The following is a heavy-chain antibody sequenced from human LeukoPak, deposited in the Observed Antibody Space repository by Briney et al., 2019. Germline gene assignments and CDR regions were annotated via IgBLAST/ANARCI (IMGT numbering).Heavy chain of an antibody. Sequence: GGPLRLSCTASGFTFGDYAMSWFRQAPGKGLEGVGFIRSKAYGGTTEYAASVKGRFTISRDDSKSIAYLQMNSLKTEDTAVYYCTTGHYYDSSGYYYDAFDIWGQGTMVTVSS. CDR3: TTGHYYDSSGYYYDAFDI. CDR1: GFTFGDYA. D-gene: IGHD3-22*01. CDR2: IRSKAYGGTT. J-gene: IGHJ3*02. V-gene: IGHV3-49*03.